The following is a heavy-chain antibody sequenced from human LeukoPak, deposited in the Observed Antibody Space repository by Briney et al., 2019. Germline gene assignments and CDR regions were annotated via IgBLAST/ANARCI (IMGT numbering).Heavy chain of an antibody. CDR2: ISYDGSNK. CDR3: ARENVDIVATDFDY. CDR1: GFTFSSYG. Sequence: GGSLRLSCAASGFTFSSYGMHWVRQAPGQGLEWVAVISYDGSNKYYADSVKGRFTISRDNSKNTLYLQMNSLRAEDTAVYYCARENVDIVATDFDYWGQGTLVTVSS. D-gene: IGHD5-12*01. V-gene: IGHV3-30*03. J-gene: IGHJ4*02.